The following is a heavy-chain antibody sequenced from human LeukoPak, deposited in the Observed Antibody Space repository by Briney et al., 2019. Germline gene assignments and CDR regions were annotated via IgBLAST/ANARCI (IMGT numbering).Heavy chain of an antibody. CDR2: IKQDGSEE. J-gene: IGHJ3*02. D-gene: IGHD3-9*01. V-gene: IGHV3-7*03. Sequence: GGSLRLSCAASGFTFSSYWMSWVRQAPGKGLEWVANIKQDGSEEYYVDSVKGRFTISRDNAKNSLYLQMNSLRAEDTAVYYCARVGVYYDILTGYRLDAFDIWGQGTMVTVSS. CDR1: GFTFSSYW. CDR3: ARVGVYYDILTGYRLDAFDI.